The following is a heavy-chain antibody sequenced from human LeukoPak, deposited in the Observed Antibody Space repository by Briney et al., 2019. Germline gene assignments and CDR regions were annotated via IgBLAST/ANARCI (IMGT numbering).Heavy chain of an antibody. Sequence: PSQTLSLTCTVSGGSISSGTYYWSWIRQPAGKGLEWVGRIYTSGSTNYNPSLKRRITISVDTSKNQFSLKLSSVTAADTAVYYCARRLGGVMVRGVIIWNYFDYWGQGTLVTVSS. CDR1: GGSISSGTYY. D-gene: IGHD3-10*01. V-gene: IGHV4-61*02. CDR3: ARRLGGVMVRGVIIWNYFDY. CDR2: IYTSGST. J-gene: IGHJ4*02.